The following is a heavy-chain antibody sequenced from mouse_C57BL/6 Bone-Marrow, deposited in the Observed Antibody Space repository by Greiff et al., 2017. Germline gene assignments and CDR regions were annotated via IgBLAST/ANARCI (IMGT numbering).Heavy chain of an antibody. Sequence: VQVVESGPELVQPGASVKLSCKASGYAFSSSWMNWVKQRPGKGLEWIGRIYPGGGDTNYNGKFKGKANMTADQSSSTAYMQLSSLTSEDSAVYFGARGGTTVRWVYFDVWGTGTTVTVSS. J-gene: IGHJ1*03. CDR3: ARGGTTVRWVYFDV. D-gene: IGHD2-14*01. CDR1: GYAFSSSW. CDR2: IYPGGGDT. V-gene: IGHV1-82*01.